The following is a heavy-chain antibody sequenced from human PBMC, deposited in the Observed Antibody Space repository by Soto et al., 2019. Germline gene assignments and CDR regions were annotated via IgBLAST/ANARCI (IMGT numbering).Heavy chain of an antibody. CDR3: ARWIQLWSPIGRHYRYGDV. Sequence: QVQLQESGPGLVKPSQTLTLTCTVSGGSISSGDYYWSWIRQPPGKGLEWIGYIYYSGSTYYNPSLKSRVTISVDTSKNQFSLKLSSVTAAHTAVYYCARWIQLWSPIGRHYRYGDVWGQGTTVTVSS. CDR1: GGSISSGDYY. CDR2: IYYSGST. J-gene: IGHJ6*02. V-gene: IGHV4-30-4*01. D-gene: IGHD5-18*01.